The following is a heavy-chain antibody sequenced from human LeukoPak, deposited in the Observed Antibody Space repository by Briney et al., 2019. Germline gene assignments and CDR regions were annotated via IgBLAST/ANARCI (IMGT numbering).Heavy chain of an antibody. D-gene: IGHD6-19*01. CDR3: AHYQTNGRSSGSPFDY. CDR1: GFSLSTSGVG. J-gene: IGHJ4*02. CDR2: IYWDDDK. Sequence: SGPTLVNPTQTLTLTCTFSGFSLSTSGVGVGWIRQPSGKALEWLALIYWDDDKRYSPSLKSRLTITKDTSKNQVVLTMTNMDPVDTATYYCAHYQTNGRSSGSPFDYWGQGTLVAVSS. V-gene: IGHV2-5*02.